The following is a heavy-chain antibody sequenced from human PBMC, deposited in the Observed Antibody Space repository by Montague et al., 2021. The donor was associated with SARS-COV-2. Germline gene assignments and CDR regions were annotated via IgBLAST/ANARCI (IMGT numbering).Heavy chain of an antibody. V-gene: IGHV1-46*02. CDR1: GYTFNSYY. J-gene: IGHJ6*02. D-gene: IGHD1-26*01. CDR3: ARVRGSYRGGYYYYYGMDV. Sequence: LVKVSCKASGYTFNSYYMHWVRQAPGQGLEWMGIINPSGGSTSYAQKFQGRVTMTRDTSTSTVYMELSSLRSEDTAVYYCARVRGSYRGGYYYYYGMDVWGQGTTVTVSS. CDR2: INPSGGST.